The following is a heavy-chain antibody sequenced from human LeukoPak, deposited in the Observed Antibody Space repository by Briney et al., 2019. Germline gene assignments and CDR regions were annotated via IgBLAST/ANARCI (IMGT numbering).Heavy chain of an antibody. V-gene: IGHV3-7*05. CDR1: GFTFRNFW. D-gene: IGHD3-10*01. J-gene: IGHJ5*02. Sequence: GGSLRLSCAASGFTFRNFWMAWVRQIPGKEMEWVAAIDTNGSHGKYGDSAKGRVSISRDNAENSVSLHLNSLRAEDTAVYYCAKYADPATYLDLWGQAVLGSVSS. CDR2: IDTNGSHG. CDR3: AKYADPATYLDL.